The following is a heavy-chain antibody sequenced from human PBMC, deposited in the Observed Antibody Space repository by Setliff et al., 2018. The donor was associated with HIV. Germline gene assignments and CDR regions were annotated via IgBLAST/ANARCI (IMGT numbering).Heavy chain of an antibody. CDR3: ARLSGGMVPNY. J-gene: IGHJ4*02. CDR2: INLSGGT. V-gene: IGHV4-4*02. D-gene: IGHD3-10*01. CDR1: GGSISNNYW. Sequence: SETLSLTCAVSGGSISNNYWRSWVRQPPGKGLGWIGEINLSGGTNYIPSLKSRLTMSVDKSKNQVSMNLTSVTAADTAIYYCARLSGGMVPNYWGQRTLVTVSS.